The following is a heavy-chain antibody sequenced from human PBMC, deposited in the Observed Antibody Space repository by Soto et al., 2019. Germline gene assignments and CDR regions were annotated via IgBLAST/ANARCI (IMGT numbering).Heavy chain of an antibody. CDR2: ISTYNGNT. Sequence: QVQLVQSGAEVKKPGASVKVSCKASGYTFTSYGISWVRQAPGQGLEWMGWISTYNGNTKYAQKPQGRXXMXTXXSTSTAYMELRSLRSDDTAVFYCAREMVRGVGSDYWGQGTLVTVSS. J-gene: IGHJ4*02. CDR1: GYTFTSYG. D-gene: IGHD3-10*01. CDR3: AREMVRGVGSDY. V-gene: IGHV1-18*01.